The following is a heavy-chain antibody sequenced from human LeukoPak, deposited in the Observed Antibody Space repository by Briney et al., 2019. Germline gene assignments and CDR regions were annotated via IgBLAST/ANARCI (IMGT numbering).Heavy chain of an antibody. CDR2: INPSGGST. V-gene: IGHV1-46*01. Sequence: ASVKVSCKASGYTFTSYYMHWVRQAPGQGLEWMGIINPSGGSTSYAQKFQGRVTITADESTSTAYMELSSLRSEDTAVYYCAREGSSSPFDYWGQGTLVTVSS. CDR1: GYTFTSYY. CDR3: AREGSSSPFDY. J-gene: IGHJ4*02. D-gene: IGHD6-13*01.